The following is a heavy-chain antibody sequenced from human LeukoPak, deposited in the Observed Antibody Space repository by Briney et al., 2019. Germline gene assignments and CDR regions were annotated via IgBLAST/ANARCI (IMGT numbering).Heavy chain of an antibody. J-gene: IGHJ3*02. CDR3: ARPTGVYDAFDI. CDR1: GFTFSTYW. CDR2: IKGDGSKT. V-gene: IGHV3-74*01. Sequence: GGSLRLSCVASGFTFSTYWMNWVRHAPGKGRVWVSRIKGDGSKTNYADSVKGRFTVSRDNAKNTLYLQMNSLRAEDTAVYYCARPTGVYDAFDIWGQGTTVIVSS. D-gene: IGHD6-6*01.